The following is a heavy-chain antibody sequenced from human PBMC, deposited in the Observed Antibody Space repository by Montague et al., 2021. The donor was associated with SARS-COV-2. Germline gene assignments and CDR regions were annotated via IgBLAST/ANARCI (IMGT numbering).Heavy chain of an antibody. V-gene: IGHV3-23*01. J-gene: IGHJ4*02. CDR2: ISGSGGST. CDR1: GFTFSSYA. D-gene: IGHD3-9*01. Sequence: SLRLSCAASGFTFSSYAMSWVRQAPGKGLEWVSAISGSGGSTYHADSVKGRFTISRDNSKNTLYLQMNSLRAEDTVVYYCAKDRLRGDILTGYTYWGQGTLVTVSS. CDR3: AKDRLRGDILTGYTY.